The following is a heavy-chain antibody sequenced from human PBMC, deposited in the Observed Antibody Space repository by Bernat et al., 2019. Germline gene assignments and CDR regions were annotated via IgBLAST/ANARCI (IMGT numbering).Heavy chain of an antibody. J-gene: IGHJ4*02. V-gene: IGHV3-15*07. CDR1: GFTFSNAW. CDR3: TTGPSRCSGGSCYRDY. D-gene: IGHD2-15*01. Sequence: EVQLVESGGGLVKPGGSLRLSCAASGFTFSNAWMNWVRQAPGKGLEWVGRIISKTDGGRTEYAAPVKGRFTISRDDSKNTLYLQMNSLKTEDTAVYYCTTGPSRCSGGSCYRDYWGQGTLVTVSS. CDR2: IISKTDGGRT.